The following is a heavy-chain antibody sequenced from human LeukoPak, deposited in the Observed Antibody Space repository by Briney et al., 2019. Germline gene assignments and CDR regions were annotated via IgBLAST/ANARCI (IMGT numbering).Heavy chain of an antibody. J-gene: IGHJ4*02. CDR2: ISSSGSTI. Sequence: GGSLRLSCAASGFTFSSYEMNWVRQAPGKGLEWVSYISSSGSTIYYADSVKGRFTISRDNAKNSLYLQMNSLRAEDTAVYYCARLYCSGSSCYRSFDYWGQGTLVTVSS. CDR1: GFTFSSYE. D-gene: IGHD2-15*01. V-gene: IGHV3-48*03. CDR3: ARLYCSGSSCYRSFDY.